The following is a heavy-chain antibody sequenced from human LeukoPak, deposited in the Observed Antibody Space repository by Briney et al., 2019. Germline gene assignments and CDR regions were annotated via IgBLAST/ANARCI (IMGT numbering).Heavy chain of an antibody. CDR2: ISSSGSTI. V-gene: IGHV3-48*03. Sequence: AGGSLRLSCAASGFTFSSYEMNWVRQAPGKGLEWVSYISSSGSTIYYADSVKGRFTISRDNAKNSLYMQMNSLRAEGTAVYYCAREGVNNWNDLRRSYYFDYWGQGTLVTVSS. J-gene: IGHJ4*02. CDR1: GFTFSSYE. D-gene: IGHD1-20*01. CDR3: AREGVNNWNDLRRSYYFDY.